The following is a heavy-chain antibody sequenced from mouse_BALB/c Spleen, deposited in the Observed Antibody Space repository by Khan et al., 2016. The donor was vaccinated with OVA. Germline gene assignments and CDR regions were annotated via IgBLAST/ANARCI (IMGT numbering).Heavy chain of an antibody. D-gene: IGHD2-3*01. V-gene: IGHV14-3*02. CDR2: IAPANGNT. Sequence: DVKLQESGAELVKPGASVKLSCTASGFNIKDTYLHWVKQRPEQGLEWIGRIAPANGNTQYDPKFQGKAAITSATSSNTSYLQLNSLTSEDTAVYYGARPSYDPRDFEVWGAGTTVTVSS. J-gene: IGHJ1*01. CDR3: ARPSYDPRDFEV. CDR1: GFNIKDTY.